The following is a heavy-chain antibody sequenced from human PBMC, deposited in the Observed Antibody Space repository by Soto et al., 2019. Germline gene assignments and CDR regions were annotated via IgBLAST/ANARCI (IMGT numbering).Heavy chain of an antibody. D-gene: IGHD3-22*01. CDR3: ATWGDSSGCQSYSYFGMDV. CDR1: GFSFSSYI. V-gene: IGHV3-21*02. CDR2: ITSSGSYI. J-gene: IGHJ6*02. Sequence: EVQLVESGGGLVQPGGSLRLSCSASGFSFSSYILNWVRQAPGKGLEWVSSITSSGSYIYYADSVGGRFTISRDNAKNALYLQMNSLRAEDTAVYYCATWGDSSGCQSYSYFGMDVWGQGTTVTVSS.